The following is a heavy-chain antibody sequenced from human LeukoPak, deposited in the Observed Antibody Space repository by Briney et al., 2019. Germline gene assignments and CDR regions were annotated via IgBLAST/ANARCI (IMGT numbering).Heavy chain of an antibody. V-gene: IGHV3-30-3*01. J-gene: IGHJ4*02. CDR3: ARVEGVTPWYFDY. CDR1: GFTFSSYA. Sequence: GRSLRLSCAASGFTFSSYAMHWVRQAPGKGLEWVAVISYDGSNKYYADSVKGRFTISRDNSKNTLYLQMNSLRAEDTAVYYCARVEGVTPWYFDYWGQGTLVTVSS. D-gene: IGHD5-18*01. CDR2: ISYDGSNK.